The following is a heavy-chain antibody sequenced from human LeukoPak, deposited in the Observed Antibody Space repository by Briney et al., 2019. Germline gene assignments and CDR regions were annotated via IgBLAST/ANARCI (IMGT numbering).Heavy chain of an antibody. V-gene: IGHV4-59*01. CDR2: VYYVGST. D-gene: IGHD3-22*01. Sequence: SETLSLTCAVYGGSFSGYYWSWIRQPPGKGLEWIGNVYYVGSTSYSPSLKSRVTISLDTSKNQFSLEMNSVTAADTAVYYCARSGDSSAYYSFWGQGILVTVSS. CDR3: ARSGDSSAYYSF. CDR1: GGSFSGYY. J-gene: IGHJ4*02.